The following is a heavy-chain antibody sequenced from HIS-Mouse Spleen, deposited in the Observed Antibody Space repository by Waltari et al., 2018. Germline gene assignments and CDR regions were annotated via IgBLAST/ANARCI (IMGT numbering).Heavy chain of an antibody. J-gene: IGHJ3*02. CDR1: GGTFSSYA. CDR3: ARHPEIAAAVGAFDI. CDR2: IIPILGIA. Sequence: QVQLVQSGAEVKQPGSSVKVSCKASGGTFSSYAISWVRQAPGQGLEWMGRIIPILGIANYAQKFQGRVTITADKSTSTAYMELSSLRSEDTAVYYCARHPEIAAAVGAFDIWGQGTMVTVSS. V-gene: IGHV1-69*04. D-gene: IGHD6-13*01.